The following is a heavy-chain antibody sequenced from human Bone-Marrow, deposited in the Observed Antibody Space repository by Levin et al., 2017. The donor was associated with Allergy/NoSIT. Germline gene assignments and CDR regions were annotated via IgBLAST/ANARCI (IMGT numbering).Heavy chain of an antibody. CDR2: IIPIFGTA. CDR3: ARGTQPPDLHLGELSLSGFDI. Sequence: ASVKVSCKASGGTFSSYAISWVRQAPGQGLEWMGGIIPIFGTANYAQKFQGRVTITADESTSTAYMELSSLRSEDTAVYYCARGTQPPDLHLGELSLSGFDIWGQGTMVTVSS. J-gene: IGHJ3*02. D-gene: IGHD3-16*02. CDR1: GGTFSSYA. V-gene: IGHV1-69*13.